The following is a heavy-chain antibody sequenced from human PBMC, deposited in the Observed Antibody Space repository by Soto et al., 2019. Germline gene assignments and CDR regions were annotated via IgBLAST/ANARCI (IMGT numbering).Heavy chain of an antibody. J-gene: IGHJ1*01. CDR1: GFTFSSYA. Sequence: GGSLRLSCAASGFTFSSYAMSWVRRAPGKGLEWVSGISGSGRITKYADSVKGRFIISRDNFKNTLFLQMNSLRAEDTAVYYCAKDVHYDIVSGIEYFHHWAQGTLVTVSS. CDR3: AKDVHYDIVSGIEYFHH. V-gene: IGHV3-23*01. D-gene: IGHD3-9*01. CDR2: ISGSGRIT.